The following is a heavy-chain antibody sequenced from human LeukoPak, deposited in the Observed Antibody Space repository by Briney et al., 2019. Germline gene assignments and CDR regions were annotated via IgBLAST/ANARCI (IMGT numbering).Heavy chain of an antibody. V-gene: IGHV3-23*01. D-gene: IGHD2-2*01. CDR1: GFTFSSYA. CDR2: ISGSGYNT. CDR3: SRDDYCTSASCRRDFDS. J-gene: IGHJ4*02. Sequence: GGSLRLSCAVSGFTFSSYAISWVRQAPGTGLQWVSAISGSGYNTYYADSVKGRFTISRDNSKSTLYLQMDSLRAEDTAVYYCSRDDYCTSASCRRDFDSWGQGTLVTVSS.